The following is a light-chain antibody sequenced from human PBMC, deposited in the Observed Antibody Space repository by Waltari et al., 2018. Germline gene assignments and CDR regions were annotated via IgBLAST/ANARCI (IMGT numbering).Light chain of an antibody. CDR3: QVWDSSTAWV. CDR1: NIGIKN. Sequence: SYELSPPLSVAVALGQTVNLTCGGKNIGIKNVHWYQKKPCQAPLPVIYRDRSRPSGIPERFSGSNSGNTATLTISRAQAGDEADYYCQVWDSSTAWVFGGGTKLAVL. V-gene: IGLV3-9*01. CDR2: RDR. J-gene: IGLJ3*02.